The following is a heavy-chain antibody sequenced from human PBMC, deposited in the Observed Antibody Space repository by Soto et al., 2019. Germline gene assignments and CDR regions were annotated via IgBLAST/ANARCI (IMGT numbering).Heavy chain of an antibody. CDR1: GFTFNTYA. CDR2: IGGSGANV. Sequence: GGSLRLSCAASGFTFNTYAMNWVRLAPGKGLEWVSVIGGSGANVCYAASVKGRFTISSDNSRNTVYLQMNSLLDEDAAIYYCGRNPRPLAPAGTEGIDYWGQGTPVTVSS. J-gene: IGHJ4*02. CDR3: GRNPRPLAPAGTEGIDY. D-gene: IGHD6-25*01. V-gene: IGHV3-23*01.